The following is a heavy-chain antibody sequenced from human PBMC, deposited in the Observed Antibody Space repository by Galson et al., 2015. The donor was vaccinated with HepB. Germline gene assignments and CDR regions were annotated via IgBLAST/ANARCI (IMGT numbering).Heavy chain of an antibody. Sequence: SLRLSCAASGFTFSDYYMSWIRQAPGKGLEWVSYISSSSSYTNYADSVKGRFTISRDNAKNSLYLQMNSLRAEDTAVYYCARAGGTYCSSTSCSLFDYWGQGTLVTVSS. V-gene: IGHV3-11*05. CDR2: ISSSSSYT. D-gene: IGHD2-2*01. CDR3: ARAGGTYCSSTSCSLFDY. J-gene: IGHJ4*02. CDR1: GFTFSDYY.